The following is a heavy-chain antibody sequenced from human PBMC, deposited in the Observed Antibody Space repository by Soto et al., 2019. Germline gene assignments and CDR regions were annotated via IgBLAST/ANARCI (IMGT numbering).Heavy chain of an antibody. D-gene: IGHD3-10*01. Sequence: QITLKESGPTLVKPTQTLTLTCTFSGFSLSTSGVGVSWIRQPPGKALEWLALIYWNDDKRYSPSLKSRLTITKDTSKNQVVLTMTNMDPVDTATYYCAHMILWFGEFTEYYFDYWGQGTLVTVSS. CDR3: AHMILWFGEFTEYYFDY. CDR2: IYWNDDK. CDR1: GFSLSTSGVG. J-gene: IGHJ4*02. V-gene: IGHV2-5*01.